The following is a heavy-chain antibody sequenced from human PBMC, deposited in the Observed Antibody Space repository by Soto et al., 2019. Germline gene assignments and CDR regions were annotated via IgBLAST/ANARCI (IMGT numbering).Heavy chain of an antibody. CDR2: INHSGST. V-gene: IGHV4-34*01. CDR3: AREETIAAAGPSWFDP. CDR1: GGSFSGYY. J-gene: IGHJ5*02. D-gene: IGHD6-13*01. Sequence: QVQLQQWGAGLLKPSETLSLTCAVYGGSFSGYYWSWIRQPPGKGLEWLGEINHSGSTNYNPSLKSRVTRAVDTSKNQCSLKLSSVTAADTAVYYGAREETIAAAGPSWFDPWGQGTLVTVSS.